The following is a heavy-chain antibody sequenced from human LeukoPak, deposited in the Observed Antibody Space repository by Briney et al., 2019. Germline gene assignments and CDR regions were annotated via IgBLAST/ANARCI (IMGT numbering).Heavy chain of an antibody. CDR1: GYTFTGYY. CDR3: TRDVPAAGRALDY. J-gene: IGHJ4*02. D-gene: IGHD6-13*01. Sequence: ASVKVSCKASGYTFTGYYMHWVRQPPGQGLEWMGWINPNSGGTNYAQKFQGRVTMTRDTSISTAYMELSRLRSDDTAVYYCTRDVPAAGRALDYWGQGTLVTVSS. CDR2: INPNSGGT. V-gene: IGHV1-2*02.